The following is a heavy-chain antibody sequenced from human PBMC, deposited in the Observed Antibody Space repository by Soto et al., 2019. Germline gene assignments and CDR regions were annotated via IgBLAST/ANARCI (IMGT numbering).Heavy chain of an antibody. Sequence: QVQLVESGGGVVQPGRSLRLTCAGSGSTFSSYGIHWVRQAPGKGLERVAIIWYDGTNKYYADSVQGRFTVSRDNSKHTVHLQMNSVTVEDTAVYNCASQFYGVLTGWGPVDYWGQGTLVTVSS. D-gene: IGHD3-9*01. CDR3: ASQFYGVLTGWGPVDY. CDR2: IWYDGTNK. V-gene: IGHV3-33*01. J-gene: IGHJ4*02. CDR1: GSTFSSYG.